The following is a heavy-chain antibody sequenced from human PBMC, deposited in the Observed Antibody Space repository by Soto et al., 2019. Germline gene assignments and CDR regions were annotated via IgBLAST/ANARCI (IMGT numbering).Heavy chain of an antibody. Sequence: EVQLLESGGGLVQPGGSLRLSCAASGFTFSSYTMSWVRQGPGKGLEWVSGISSSGGSTVYADSVTGRLTISRDNFNNRLYLQMNSLSAEDTAVYYCAKGWGDYWGQGAPVTVSS. V-gene: IGHV3-23*01. CDR1: GFTFSSYT. CDR3: AKGWGDY. CDR2: ISSSGGST. D-gene: IGHD7-27*01. J-gene: IGHJ4*02.